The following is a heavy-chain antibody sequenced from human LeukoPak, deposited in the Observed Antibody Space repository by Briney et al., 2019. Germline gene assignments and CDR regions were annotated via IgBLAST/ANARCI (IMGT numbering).Heavy chain of an antibody. D-gene: IGHD5-24*01. J-gene: IGHJ4*02. CDR3: ARLSPDGYNYFDF. CDR1: SGSITTYY. CDR2: IYYSGST. V-gene: IGHV4-59*01. Sequence: SETLSLTCTVSSGSITTYYWSWIRQPPEKELEWIGYIYYSGSTNYSPSLKSRVTISVDTSKNQFSLKLRSVTAADTAVYYCARLSPDGYNYFDFWGQGTLVTVSS.